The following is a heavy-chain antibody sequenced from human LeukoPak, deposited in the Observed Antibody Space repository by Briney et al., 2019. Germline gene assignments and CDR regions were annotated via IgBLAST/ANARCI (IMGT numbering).Heavy chain of an antibody. D-gene: IGHD2-21*02. CDR2: ITSESQM. CDR3: ARDPTADDH. V-gene: IGHV3-69-1*01. Sequence: GGSLRLSCAASGFTFNTYTMNWVRQAPGKGLEWVSSITSESQMFYAASVKGRFTISRDNTKSSLYLQMNSLRVEDTAVYYCARDPTADDHWGQGSLVTVSS. J-gene: IGHJ4*02. CDR1: GFTFNTYT.